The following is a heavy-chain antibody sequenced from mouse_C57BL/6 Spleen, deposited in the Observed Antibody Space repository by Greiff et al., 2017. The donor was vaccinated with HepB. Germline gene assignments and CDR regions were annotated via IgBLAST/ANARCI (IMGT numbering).Heavy chain of an antibody. J-gene: IGHJ2*01. Sequence: EVKLVESGGGLVKPGGSLKLSCAASGFTFSDYGMHWVRQAPEKGLEWVAYISSGSSTIYYADTVKGRFTISRDNAKNTLFLHMTSLRSEDTAMYYCARVGTGDPYYFDYWGQGTTLTVSS. CDR2: ISSGSSTI. V-gene: IGHV5-17*01. CDR1: GFTFSDYG. CDR3: ARVGTGDPYYFDY. D-gene: IGHD4-1*01.